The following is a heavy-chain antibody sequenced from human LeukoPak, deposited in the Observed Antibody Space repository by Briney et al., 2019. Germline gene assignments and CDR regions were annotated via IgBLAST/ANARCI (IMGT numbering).Heavy chain of an antibody. CDR2: INHSGST. CDR3: EGQQLVGGASPQFDP. Sequence: SETLSLTCAVYGGSFSGYYWSWLRQPPGKGLEWIGEINHSGSTNYNPSLKSRVTISVDTSKNQFSLKLSSVTAADTAVYYCEGQQLVGGASPQFDPWGQGTLVTVSS. CDR1: GGSFSGYY. V-gene: IGHV4-34*01. D-gene: IGHD6-13*01. J-gene: IGHJ5*02.